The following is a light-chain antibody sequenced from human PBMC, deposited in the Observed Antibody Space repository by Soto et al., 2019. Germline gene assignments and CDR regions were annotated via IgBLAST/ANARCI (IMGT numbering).Light chain of an antibody. CDR2: DVS. CDR1: SSDVGAYNY. Sequence: QSLLTQPASLSGSPGQSITISCTGTSSDVGAYNYVSWYQQHPGKAPKLMIYDVSNRPSGVSSRFSGSKSGNTASLTFSGLQAEDEADYYCSSYTTSSIYVFGTGTKVTVL. V-gene: IGLV2-14*01. J-gene: IGLJ1*01. CDR3: SSYTTSSIYV.